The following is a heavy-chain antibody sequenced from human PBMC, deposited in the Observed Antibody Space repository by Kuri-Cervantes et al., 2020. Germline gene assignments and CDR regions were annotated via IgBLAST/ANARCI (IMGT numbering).Heavy chain of an antibody. CDR3: ARLKVGEKYGDYVGWFDP. CDR2: IYYSGST. D-gene: IGHD4-17*01. Sequence: ESLKISCTVSGGSISSGSYYWSWIRQPAGKGLEWIGYIYYSGSTNYNPSLKSRVTISVDTSKNQFSLKLSSVTAADTAVYYCARLKVGEKYGDYVGWFDPWGQGTLVTVSS. J-gene: IGHJ5*02. CDR1: GGSISSGSYY. V-gene: IGHV4-61*01.